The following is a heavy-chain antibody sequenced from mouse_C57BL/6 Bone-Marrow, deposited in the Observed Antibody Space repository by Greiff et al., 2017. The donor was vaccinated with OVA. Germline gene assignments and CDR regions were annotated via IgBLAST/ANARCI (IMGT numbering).Heavy chain of an antibody. CDR3: TTHYGSSYWYFDV. CDR1: GFNIKDDY. D-gene: IGHD1-1*01. V-gene: IGHV14-4*01. Sequence: VQLQQSGAELVRPGASVKLSCTASGFNIKDDYMHWVKQRPEQGLEWIGWIDPENGATEYASKFQGKATITAETSSNTAYLQLSSLTSEDTAVYYCTTHYGSSYWYFDVWGTGTTVTVSS. J-gene: IGHJ1*03. CDR2: IDPENGAT.